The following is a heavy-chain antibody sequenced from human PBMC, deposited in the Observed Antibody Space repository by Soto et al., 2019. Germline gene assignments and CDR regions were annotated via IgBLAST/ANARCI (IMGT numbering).Heavy chain of an antibody. D-gene: IGHD3-10*01. CDR1: GGTFSSYA. J-gene: IGHJ6*02. CDR3: ASGAITMVRGVPTYGMDV. CDR2: IIPIFGTA. V-gene: IGHV1-69*01. Sequence: QVQLVQSGAEVKKPGSSVKVSCKASGGTFSSYAISWVRQAPGQGLEWLGGIIPIFGTANYAQKFQGRVTITADESTSTAYMELSSLRSEDTAVYYCASGAITMVRGVPTYGMDVWGQGTTVTVSS.